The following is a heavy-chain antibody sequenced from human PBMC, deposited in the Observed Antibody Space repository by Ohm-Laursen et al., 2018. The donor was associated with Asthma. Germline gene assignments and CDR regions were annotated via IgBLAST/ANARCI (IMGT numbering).Heavy chain of an antibody. J-gene: IGHJ6*02. D-gene: IGHD2-2*01. V-gene: IGHV1-46*01. CDR1: GYTFTSYY. CDR3: ARADPYCSSTSCNYMDYYYGTDV. Sequence: EASVKVSCKASGYTFTSYYMHWVRQAPGQGLEWMGIINPSGGSTSYAQKFQGRVTMTRNTSISTAYMELSSLRSEDTAVYYCARADPYCSSTSCNYMDYYYGTDVWGQGTTVTVSS. CDR2: INPSGGST.